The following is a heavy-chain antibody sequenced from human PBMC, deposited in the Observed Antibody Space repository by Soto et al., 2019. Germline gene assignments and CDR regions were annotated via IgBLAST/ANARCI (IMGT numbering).Heavy chain of an antibody. CDR1: GFSFNSYA. V-gene: IGHV3-21*01. CDR2: ISATGYYI. D-gene: IGHD1-26*01. CDR3: ARDFSRIVGATADAFDL. J-gene: IGHJ3*01. Sequence: PGGSLRLSCVASGFSFNSYAMNWVRLAPGKGPEWVATISATGYYIYYADSVQGRFTISRDNARKSLFLQMNGLEAEDTAVYYCARDFSRIVGATADAFDLWGQGTTVTVSS.